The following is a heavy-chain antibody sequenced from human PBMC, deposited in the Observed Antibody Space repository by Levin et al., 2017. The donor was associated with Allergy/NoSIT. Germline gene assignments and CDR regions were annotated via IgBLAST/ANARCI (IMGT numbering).Heavy chain of an antibody. CDR1: EFTFSGYS. CDR3: ARDGFFDSAFDY. Sequence: GGSLRLSCVGSEFTFSGYSMNWIRQAPGKGLEWVSFISSSTVTKYYADSVKGRFTVSRDNAKNSLYLQMNSLRDEDTAVYYCARDGFFDSAFDYWGQGTLVTVSS. J-gene: IGHJ4*02. CDR2: ISSSTVTK. V-gene: IGHV3-48*02. D-gene: IGHD3-9*01.